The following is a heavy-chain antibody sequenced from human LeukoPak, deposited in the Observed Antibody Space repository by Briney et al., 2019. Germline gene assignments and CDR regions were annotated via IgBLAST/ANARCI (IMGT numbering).Heavy chain of an antibody. CDR1: GGSISSYY. D-gene: IGHD4-11*01. V-gene: IGHV4-59*01. CDR3: ARTTVTTVWFDP. J-gene: IGHJ5*02. Sequence: PSETLSLTCTVSGGSISSYYWSWIRQPPGKGLEWIGYIYYSGSTNYNHSLKSRVTISVDTSKNQFSLKLSSVTAADTAVYYCARTTVTTVWFDPWGQGTLVTVSS. CDR2: IYYSGST.